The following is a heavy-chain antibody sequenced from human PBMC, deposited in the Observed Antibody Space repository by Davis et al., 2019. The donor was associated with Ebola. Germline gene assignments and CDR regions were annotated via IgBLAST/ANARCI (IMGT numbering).Heavy chain of an antibody. J-gene: IGHJ4*02. CDR2: IYPGDSDT. D-gene: IGHD4-17*01. CDR1: GYSFTSYW. Sequence: GESLKISCKGSGYSFTSYWIGWVRQMPGKGLEWMGIIYPGDSDTRYSPPLRGQVTISADKSISTAYLQWSSLKASDTAMYYCARHFRMTTNAFDYWGQGTLVTVSS. CDR3: ARHFRMTTNAFDY. V-gene: IGHV5-51*01.